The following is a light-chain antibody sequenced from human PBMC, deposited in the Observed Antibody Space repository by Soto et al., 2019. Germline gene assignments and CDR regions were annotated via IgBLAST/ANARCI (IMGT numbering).Light chain of an antibody. V-gene: IGLV2-14*01. CDR1: SRDVGGSNY. Sequence: QSALIQPASVSGSPGQSITISCTGTSRDVGGSNYVSWYQHHPHRAPKLLIYEVSYRPSGVSSRFSGSKSGNTASLTISGLQAEDDADYSCSSYTSSNTLEVFGVGTKVTVL. J-gene: IGLJ1*01. CDR3: SSYTSSNTLEV. CDR2: EVS.